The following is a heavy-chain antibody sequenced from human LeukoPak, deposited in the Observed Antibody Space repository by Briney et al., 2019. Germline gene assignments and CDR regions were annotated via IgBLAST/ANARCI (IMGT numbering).Heavy chain of an antibody. J-gene: IGHJ6*02. V-gene: IGHV3-53*01. CDR1: GVIVNINY. CDR2: IYSGGNT. CDR3: ATPSRGYYYGLDV. Sequence: GGSLRLSCAASGVIVNINYMSWVRQAPGKGLEWVSVIYSGGNTYYADSVKGRFTISRDKTKNTVYLQMNSLRVEDTAVYYCATPSRGYYYGLDVWGQGTTVTVSS.